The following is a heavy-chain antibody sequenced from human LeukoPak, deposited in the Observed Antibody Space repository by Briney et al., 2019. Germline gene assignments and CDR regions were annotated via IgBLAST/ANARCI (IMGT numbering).Heavy chain of an antibody. CDR1: GGSISSYY. CDR3: ARQHSSSWYFGY. CDR2: IYYSGST. D-gene: IGHD6-13*01. J-gene: IGHJ4*02. V-gene: IGHV4-59*08. Sequence: SETLSLTCTVSGGSISSYYWSWIRQPPGKGLEWIGYIYYSGSTNYNPSLKSRVTISVDTSKNQFSLKLSSVTAADTAVYYCARQHSSSWYFGYWGQGTLVTVSS.